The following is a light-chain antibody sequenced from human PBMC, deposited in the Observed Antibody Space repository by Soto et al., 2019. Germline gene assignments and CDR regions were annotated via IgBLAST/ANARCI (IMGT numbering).Light chain of an antibody. CDR3: AAWDDSLNGYV. CDR2: SYN. J-gene: IGLJ1*01. Sequence: QAVVTQPPSASGTPGQRVTISCSGSSPNIGSNTVNWYQQLPGTAPKLLIYSYNQRPSGVPDRFSGSKSVTSASLAISGLQSEDEADYYCAAWDDSLNGYVFGTGTKLTVL. V-gene: IGLV1-44*01. CDR1: SPNIGSNT.